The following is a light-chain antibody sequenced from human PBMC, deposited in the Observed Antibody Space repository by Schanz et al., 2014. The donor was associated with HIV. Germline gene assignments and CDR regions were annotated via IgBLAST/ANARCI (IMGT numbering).Light chain of an antibody. CDR1: QSVSSSS. CDR2: GAS. Sequence: DIVLTQSPVTLSLSPGERATLSCRASQSVSSSSLAWYRQKAGQPPSLLISGASSRATGVPDRFSGDGSGTDFTLTISRLEPEDFAVYYCQQYGTSPLTFGGGTKVEIK. V-gene: IGKV3-20*01. CDR3: QQYGTSPLT. J-gene: IGKJ4*01.